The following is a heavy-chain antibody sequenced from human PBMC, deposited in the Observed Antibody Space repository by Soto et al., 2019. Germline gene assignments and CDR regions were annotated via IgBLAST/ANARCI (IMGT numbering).Heavy chain of an antibody. CDR2: IRQDGTET. CDR3: VGGAGWELDY. Sequence: EAQLVESGGGLVQPGGSLRLSCAASGFTFSTYWMNWVRQAPGMGLEWLAIIRQDGTETHYVDSVKGRFTISRDNTKNSLFLQMNNLGADDTAVYCCVGGAGWELDYWGQGTLVTVSS. D-gene: IGHD1-26*01. CDR1: GFTFSTYW. V-gene: IGHV3-7*01. J-gene: IGHJ4*02.